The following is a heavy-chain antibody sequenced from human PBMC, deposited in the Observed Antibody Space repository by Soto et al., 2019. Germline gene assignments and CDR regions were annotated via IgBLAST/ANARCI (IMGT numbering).Heavy chain of an antibody. Sequence: GGSLRLSCAASGFTFSSYAMSWVRQAPGKGLEWVSAISGSGGSTYYADSVKGRFTISRDNSKNTLYLQMNSLRAEDTAVYYCAKDQPKLFGVVITIDYWGQGTLVTVSS. CDR3: AKDQPKLFGVVITIDY. CDR1: GFTFSSYA. CDR2: ISGSGGST. J-gene: IGHJ4*02. D-gene: IGHD3-3*01. V-gene: IGHV3-23*01.